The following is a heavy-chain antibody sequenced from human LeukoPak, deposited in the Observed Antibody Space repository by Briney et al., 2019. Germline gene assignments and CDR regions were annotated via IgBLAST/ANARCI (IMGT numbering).Heavy chain of an antibody. D-gene: IGHD3-3*01. J-gene: IGHJ6*02. CDR3: ARGITIFGVDYYGMDV. V-gene: IGHV4-31*03. Sequence: SETLSLTCTVSGGSISSGGYYWSWIRQHPGKGLEWIGYIYYSGSTYYNPSLKSRVTISVDTSKNQFSLKLSSVTAADTAVYYCARGITIFGVDYYGMDVWGQGTTVTVSS. CDR1: GGSISSGGYY. CDR2: IYYSGST.